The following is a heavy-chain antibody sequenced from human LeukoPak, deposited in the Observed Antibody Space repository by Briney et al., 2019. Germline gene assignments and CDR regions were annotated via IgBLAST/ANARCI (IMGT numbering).Heavy chain of an antibody. CDR3: ALAVVVRGYYYYGMDV. V-gene: IGHV4-39*07. J-gene: IGHJ6*02. CDR2: IYYSGST. D-gene: IGHD3-22*01. Sequence: SETLSLTCTVSGGSISSSSYYWGWIRQPPGKGLEWIGSIYYSGSTYYNPSLKSRVTISVDTSKNQFSLKLSSVTAADTAVYYCALAVVVRGYYYYGMDVWGQGTTVTVSS. CDR1: GGSISSSSYY.